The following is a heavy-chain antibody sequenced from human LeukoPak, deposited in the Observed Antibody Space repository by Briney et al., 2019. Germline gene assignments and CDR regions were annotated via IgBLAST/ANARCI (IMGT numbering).Heavy chain of an antibody. D-gene: IGHD1/OR15-1a*01. J-gene: IGHJ4*02. CDR3: ATDRSSGTPERFDY. CDR2: INQDGSEK. V-gene: IGHV3-7*01. CDR1: GFTFSTYW. Sequence: GGSLRLSCVTSGFTFSTYWVTWVRQAPGKGLEWVANINQDGSEKYYVDSVKGRFIVSRDNAEHSLYLQMSSLRAEDTAVYYCATDRSSGTPERFDYWGQGTLVTVSS.